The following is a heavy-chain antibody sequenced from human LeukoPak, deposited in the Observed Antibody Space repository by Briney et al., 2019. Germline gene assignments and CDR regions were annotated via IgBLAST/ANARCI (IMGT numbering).Heavy chain of an antibody. CDR2: INPSGGST. CDR1: GYTFTRYY. J-gene: IGHJ4*02. CDR3: ARDGTPEYDHIWGRPQLY. D-gene: IGHD3-16*01. Sequence: ASVKVSCKASGYTFTRYYLHWVRQAPGQGLEWTGIINPSGGSTRYAQKFQGRVTMTRDTSTSTVYMELKSLRSGDTAIYYCARDGTPEYDHIWGRPQLYWGQGTLVIVSS. V-gene: IGHV1-46*01.